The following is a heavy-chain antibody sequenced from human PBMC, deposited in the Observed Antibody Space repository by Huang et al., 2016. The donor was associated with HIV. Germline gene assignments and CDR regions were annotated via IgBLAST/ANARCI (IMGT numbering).Heavy chain of an antibody. D-gene: IGHD1-1*01. CDR2: ISAYNSKT. Sequence: QVELVQSGAEVKRPGASVRVSCKAAGYIFTKYGINWVRQAPGQGLEGMGGISAYNSKTNYAEKFQGRVTLTRDTSATTAYMELRDVTSADTAVYYCARDHWYPLQNWFDLWGQGTLVTVSS. CDR1: GYIFTKYG. V-gene: IGHV1-18*01. CDR3: ARDHWYPLQNWFDL. J-gene: IGHJ5*01.